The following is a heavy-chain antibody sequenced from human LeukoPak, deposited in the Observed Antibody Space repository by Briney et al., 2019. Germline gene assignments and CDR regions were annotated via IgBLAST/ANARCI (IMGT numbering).Heavy chain of an antibody. V-gene: IGHV3-23*01. CDR1: GFTFSSYA. CDR3: AKGPNQWLSHFDY. CDR2: ISGSGGST. D-gene: IGHD3-22*01. J-gene: IGHJ4*02. Sequence: SGGSLRLSCAASGFTFSSYAMSWVRQAPGKGLEWVSAISGSGGSTYYADSVKGRFTISRDNSKNTLYLQMNSLRAEDTAVYYCAKGPNQWLSHFDYWGQGTLVTVSS.